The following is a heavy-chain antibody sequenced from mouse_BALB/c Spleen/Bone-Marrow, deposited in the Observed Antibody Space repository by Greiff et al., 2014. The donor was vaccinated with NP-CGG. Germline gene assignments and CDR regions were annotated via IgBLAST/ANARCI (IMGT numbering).Heavy chain of an antibody. CDR2: INSDGGST. CDR1: EYEFPSHD. J-gene: IGHJ3*01. Sequence: DVHLVESGGGLAQPGESLKLSCESNEYEFPSHDMSWVRKTPEKRLELVAAINSDGGSTYYPDTMERRFIISRDNTKKTLYLQMSSLRSEDTALYYCARRGDYDWFAYWGQGTQVTVSA. D-gene: IGHD2-4*01. CDR3: ARRGDYDWFAY. V-gene: IGHV5-2*01.